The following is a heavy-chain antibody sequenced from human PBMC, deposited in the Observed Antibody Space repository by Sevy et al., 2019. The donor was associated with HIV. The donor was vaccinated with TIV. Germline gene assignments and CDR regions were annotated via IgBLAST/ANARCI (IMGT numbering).Heavy chain of an antibody. CDR1: GLTFTSYA. CDR2: ISGSGGST. D-gene: IGHD3-22*01. Sequence: GGSLRLSCAASGLTFTSYAMNWVRQAPGKGLEWVSTISGSGGSTYYGDSVKGRFTISRDNSKNTLYLQMSSLRAEDTAVNYCAKDRYEGSGYYPEGAFDIWGQGTKVTVSS. J-gene: IGHJ3*02. CDR3: AKDRYEGSGYYPEGAFDI. V-gene: IGHV3-23*01.